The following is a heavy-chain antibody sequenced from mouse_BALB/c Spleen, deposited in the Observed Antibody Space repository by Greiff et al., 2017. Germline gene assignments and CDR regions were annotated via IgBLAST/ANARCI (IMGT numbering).Heavy chain of an antibody. CDR1: GYTFTSYW. Sequence: DLVKPGASVKLSCKASGYTFTSYWINWIKQRPGQGLEWIGRIAPGSGSTYYNEMFKGKATLTVDTSSSTAYIQLSSLSSEDSAVYFCASQDYGSSYDYWGQGTTLTVSS. J-gene: IGHJ2*01. CDR3: ASQDYGSSYDY. CDR2: IAPGSGST. D-gene: IGHD1-1*01. V-gene: IGHV1S41*01.